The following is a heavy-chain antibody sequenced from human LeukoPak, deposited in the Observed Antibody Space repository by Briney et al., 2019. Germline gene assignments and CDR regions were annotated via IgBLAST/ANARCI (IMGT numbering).Heavy chain of an antibody. D-gene: IGHD2-2*01. CDR1: GFTFDDYG. V-gene: IGHV3-20*04. Sequence: PGGSLRLSCAASGFTFDDYGMSWVRQAPGKGLEWVSGINWNGGSTGYADSVKGRFTISRDNAKNSLYLQMNSLRAEDTALYYCARDIVVVPAATPNWFDPWGQEPWPPSPQ. CDR2: INWNGGST. CDR3: ARDIVVVPAATPNWFDP. J-gene: IGHJ5*02.